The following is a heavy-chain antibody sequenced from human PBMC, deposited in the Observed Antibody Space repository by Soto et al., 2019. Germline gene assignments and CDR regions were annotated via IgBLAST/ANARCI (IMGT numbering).Heavy chain of an antibody. CDR3: ASDPPLPAAMMD. J-gene: IGHJ4*02. CDR1: GGSISSSNW. D-gene: IGHD2-2*01. V-gene: IGHV4-4*02. Sequence: QVQLQESGPGLVKPSGTLSLTCAVSGGSISSSNWWSWVRQPPGRGLEWIGEFYHSGITDYNPSLKNQVTISVPQSKNQFPLQLSSVAAADTAVYYCASDPPLPAAMMDWGQGTLVTVSS. CDR2: FYHSGIT.